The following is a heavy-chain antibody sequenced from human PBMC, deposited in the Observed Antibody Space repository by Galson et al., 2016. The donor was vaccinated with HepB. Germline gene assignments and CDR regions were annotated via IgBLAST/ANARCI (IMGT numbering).Heavy chain of an antibody. J-gene: IGHJ6*04. Sequence: SLRLSCAASGLTFSRFWMTWVRQAPGKGLEVVSRISRSGDGTDYADSAKGRFTISRDNSKNTLSLQMNSLTDDHKAIYYCVQGSTAPAVWGKGTTVTVSS. CDR1: GLTFSRFW. CDR2: ISRSGDGT. V-gene: IGHV3-23*01. D-gene: IGHD2-2*01. CDR3: VQGSTAPAV.